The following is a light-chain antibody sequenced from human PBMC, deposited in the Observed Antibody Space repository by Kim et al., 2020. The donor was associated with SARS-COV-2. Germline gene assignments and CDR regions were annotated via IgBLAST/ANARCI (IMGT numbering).Light chain of an antibody. CDR3: QQYNEWPPWT. CDR2: SAS. V-gene: IGKV3-15*01. Sequence: PGERPTLSCRASHSVRNNLAWYQQRPGQAPRLLIHSASTRATGIPVRFTGSGSGTEFTLTISNLQSEDFAIYYCQQYNEWPPWTFGQGTKVDIK. CDR1: HSVRNN. J-gene: IGKJ1*01.